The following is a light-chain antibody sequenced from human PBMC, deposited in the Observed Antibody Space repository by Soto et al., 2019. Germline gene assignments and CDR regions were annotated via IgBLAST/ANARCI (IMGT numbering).Light chain of an antibody. V-gene: IGKV3-20*01. CDR1: QSVSSD. Sequence: EIVLTQSPGTLSLSPGEKATLSCRASQSVSSDLGWYQQKPGQAPRLLIYGASNRATGIPDRFSGSGSGTDFTLTISRLEPEDFAVYYCQLSGSSLITFGQGTRLEIK. J-gene: IGKJ5*01. CDR2: GAS. CDR3: QLSGSSLIT.